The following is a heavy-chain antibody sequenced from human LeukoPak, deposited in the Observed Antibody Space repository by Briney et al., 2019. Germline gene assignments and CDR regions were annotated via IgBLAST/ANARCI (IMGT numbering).Heavy chain of an antibody. D-gene: IGHD1-26*01. V-gene: IGHV3-48*01. CDR3: AFSGSYGVY. CDR1: GFMFSNYN. J-gene: IGHJ4*02. CDR2: ISSSSSTI. Sequence: GGSLRLSCAASGFMFSNYNMNWVRQAPGKGLEWVSYISSSSSTIYYADSVKGRFTISRDNAKKLVLLQMNSLRAEDTAVYYCAFSGSYGVYWGQGTLVTVSS.